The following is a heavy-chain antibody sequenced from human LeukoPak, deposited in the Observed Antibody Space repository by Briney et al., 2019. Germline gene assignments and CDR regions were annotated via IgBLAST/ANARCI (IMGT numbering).Heavy chain of an antibody. Sequence: PGESLKISCKGSGYSFTSYWIGWVRQMPGKGLEWVGIICPDDSETRYSPSFQDQVPISADKSISTAYLQWSSLKASDTAMYYCARHYPGGDYFIDYWGQGTLVTVSS. D-gene: IGHD4-17*01. CDR3: ARHYPGGDYFIDY. CDR2: ICPDDSET. J-gene: IGHJ4*02. CDR1: GYSFTSYW. V-gene: IGHV5-51*01.